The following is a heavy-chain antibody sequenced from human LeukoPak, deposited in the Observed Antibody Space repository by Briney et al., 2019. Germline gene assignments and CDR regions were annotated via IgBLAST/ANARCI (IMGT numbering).Heavy chain of an antibody. J-gene: IGHJ4*02. CDR3: ANRMYGWYQIDY. CDR2: ITGPGEGT. Sequence: ARSLRLSCAASGFSFSDYAMCWGCQAPGAGLELDSAITGPGEGTWYADSVLSRLATSRDNSKNTQYLQMTSSIAEDAAVSFFANRMYGWYQIDYWGQET. CDR1: GFSFSDYA. V-gene: IGHV3-23*01. D-gene: IGHD6-19*01.